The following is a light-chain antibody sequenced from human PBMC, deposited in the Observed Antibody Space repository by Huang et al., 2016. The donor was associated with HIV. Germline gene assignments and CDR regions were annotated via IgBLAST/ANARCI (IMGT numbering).Light chain of an antibody. CDR2: AAS. CDR1: QDISTY. Sequence: IQMTQSPSSLSASVGDRVTITCQASQDISTYFNWYQHKPGNAPKVLIYAASNLEKGVPTRFSGSGAGTDFTFTISRLQPGDIATYYWQQYDNLPWTFGQGTKVEIK. V-gene: IGKV1-33*01. CDR3: QQYDNLPWT. J-gene: IGKJ1*01.